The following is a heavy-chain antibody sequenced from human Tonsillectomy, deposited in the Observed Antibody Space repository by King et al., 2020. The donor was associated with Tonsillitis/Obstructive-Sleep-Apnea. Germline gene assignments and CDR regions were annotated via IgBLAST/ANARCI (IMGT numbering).Heavy chain of an antibody. CDR2: IDPSDSYT. Sequence: VQLVPSGAEVKKPGESLRISCKGSGYSFSNYWITWVRQTPGKGLEWMGTIDPSDSYTNYSPSFRGHVTISADKSISTAYLQWSSLKASDTAMYYCARICNSANCPYYYYYGMDVWGQGTTVTAS. V-gene: IGHV5-10-1*03. CDR1: GYSFSNYW. D-gene: IGHD2/OR15-2a*01. CDR3: ARICNSANCPYYYYYGMDV. J-gene: IGHJ6*02.